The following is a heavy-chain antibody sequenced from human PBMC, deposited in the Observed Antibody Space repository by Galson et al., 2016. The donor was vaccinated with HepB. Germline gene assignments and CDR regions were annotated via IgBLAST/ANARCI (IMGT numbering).Heavy chain of an antibody. D-gene: IGHD2-21*02. V-gene: IGHV3-43*01. Sequence: SLRLSCAASGFTLNDYTIHWVRRAPGKGLEWVSLINWDGSVIYYADSVKGRFTISRDISKNSLFLQMNSLRTGDTAFYYCAREGRDLYYAVDVWGQGTTVTVSS. J-gene: IGHJ6*02. CDR1: GFTLNDYT. CDR3: AREGRDLYYAVDV. CDR2: INWDGSVI.